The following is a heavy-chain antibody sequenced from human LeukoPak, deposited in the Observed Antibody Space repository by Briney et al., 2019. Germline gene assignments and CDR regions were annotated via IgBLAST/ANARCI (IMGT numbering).Heavy chain of an antibody. CDR1: GYTLTELS. V-gene: IGHV1-24*01. CDR2: FDPEDGET. CDR3: ARIWTYYYGMDV. D-gene: IGHD2/OR15-2a*01. J-gene: IGHJ6*02. Sequence: ASVKVSCKVSGYTLTELSMHWVRQAPGKGLEWMRGFDPEDGETIYAQKFQGRVTMTRNTSISTAYMELSSLRSEDTAVYYCARIWTYYYGMDVWGQGTTVTVSS.